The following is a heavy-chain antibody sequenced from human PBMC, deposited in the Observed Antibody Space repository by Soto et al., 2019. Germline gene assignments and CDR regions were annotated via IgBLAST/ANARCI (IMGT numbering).Heavy chain of an antibody. J-gene: IGHJ1*01. CDR3: AKGAGLGYRDYDSHI. Sequence: GGSLRLSCAASGFTFSDYAMYWVRQAPGKGLEWVAVVLFDGSNKYYGDSVKGRFTISRDNSKSTVYLQMNGLRADDTAVYYCAKGAGLGYRDYDSHIWGRGTLVTVSS. V-gene: IGHV3-30*18. D-gene: IGHD5-12*01. CDR1: GFTFSDYA. CDR2: VLFDGSNK.